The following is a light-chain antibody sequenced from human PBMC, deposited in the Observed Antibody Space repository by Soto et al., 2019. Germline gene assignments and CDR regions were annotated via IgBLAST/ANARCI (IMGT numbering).Light chain of an antibody. Sequence: EIVLTQSPGTLSLSPGERATLSCRASQSVSSSYLAWYQQKPGQAPRLLFYGASSRATGIPDRFSGSGSGTDFTLTISRLEPEDFAVYYCQHSGSSLWTFGQGTKVEIK. V-gene: IGKV3-20*01. J-gene: IGKJ1*01. CDR2: GAS. CDR3: QHSGSSLWT. CDR1: QSVSSSY.